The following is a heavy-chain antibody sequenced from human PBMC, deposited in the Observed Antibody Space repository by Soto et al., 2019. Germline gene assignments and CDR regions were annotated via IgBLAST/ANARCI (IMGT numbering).Heavy chain of an antibody. CDR2: IYHSGST. CDR3: ASLINDYYDSSGYTARSPDY. Sequence: SETLSLTCAVSGGSISSSNWWSWVRQPPGKGLEWIGEIYHSGSTNYNPSLKSRVTISVDKSKNQFSLKLSSVTAADTAVYYCASLINDYYDSSGYTARSPDYWGQGTLVTVS. D-gene: IGHD3-22*01. V-gene: IGHV4-4*02. J-gene: IGHJ4*02. CDR1: GGSISSSNW.